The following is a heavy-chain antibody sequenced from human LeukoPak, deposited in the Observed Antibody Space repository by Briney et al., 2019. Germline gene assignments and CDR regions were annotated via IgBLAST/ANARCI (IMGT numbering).Heavy chain of an antibody. J-gene: IGHJ4*02. CDR2: IYYSGST. D-gene: IGHD1-14*01. V-gene: IGHV4-39*07. CDR1: GGSISSSSYY. CDR3: ARGRYFDW. Sequence: SETLSLTCTVSGGSISSSSYYWGWIRQPPGKGLEWIGSIYYSGSTYYNPSLKSRVTISVDTSKNQFSLKLSSVTAADTAVYYCARGRYFDWWGQGTLVTVSS.